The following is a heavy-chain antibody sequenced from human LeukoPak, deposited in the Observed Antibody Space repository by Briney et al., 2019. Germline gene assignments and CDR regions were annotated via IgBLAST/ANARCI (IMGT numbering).Heavy chain of an antibody. Sequence: GASVKVSCKTSGYTFTTYGLSWVRQAPGQGLEWMGWISAYNGNTNYVQKFQGRVTMTTDTSTSTAYIELRRLRSDDTAMYFCAKNMPSRANYYEGSGYFDYWGQGTLVTVSS. CDR1: GYTFTTYG. CDR2: ISAYNGNT. V-gene: IGHV1-18*01. CDR3: AKNMPSRANYYEGSGYFDY. D-gene: IGHD3-22*01. J-gene: IGHJ4*02.